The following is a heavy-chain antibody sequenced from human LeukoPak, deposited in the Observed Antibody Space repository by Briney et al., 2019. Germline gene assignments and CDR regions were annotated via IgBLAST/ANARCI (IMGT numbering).Heavy chain of an antibody. CDR3: AIGPYYYDSSGFFDY. CDR2: IIPILGIA. CDR1: GGTFSSYA. V-gene: IGHV1-69*04. D-gene: IGHD3-22*01. J-gene: IGHJ4*02. Sequence: GSSVKVSCKASGGTFSSYAISWVRQAPGQGLEWMGRIIPILGIANYAQTFQGRVTITANKSTSTAYMELSSLRSEDTAVYYFAIGPYYYDSSGFFDYWGQGALVTVSS.